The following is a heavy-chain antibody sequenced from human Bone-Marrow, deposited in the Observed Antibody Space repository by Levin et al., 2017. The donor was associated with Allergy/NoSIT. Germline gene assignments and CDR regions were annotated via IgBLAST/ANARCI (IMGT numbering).Heavy chain of an antibody. D-gene: IGHD2/OR15-2a*01. Sequence: PGGSLRLSCAASGFTFSSNGLHWVRQAPGKGLEWVAVISSDGSFTYYADSVKGRFTVSRDYSKNTLYLQMNNLRAEDTALYYCATSRTVSNVDYFDCWGQGTLVTVSS. V-gene: IGHV3-30*04. J-gene: IGHJ4*02. CDR3: ATSRTVSNVDYFDC. CDR1: GFTFSSNG. CDR2: ISSDGSFT.